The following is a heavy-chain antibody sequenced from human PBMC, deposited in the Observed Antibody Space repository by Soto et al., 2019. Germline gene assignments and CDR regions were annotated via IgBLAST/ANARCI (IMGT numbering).Heavy chain of an antibody. D-gene: IGHD2-2*01. CDR2: INHSGST. Sequence: SETLSLTCAVYGGSFSGYYWSWIRQPPGKGLEWIGEINHSGSTNYNPSLKRRVTISVDTSKNQFSLKLSSVTAADTAVYYCARVPFIRLVRQNFDYWVQGTLVTVFS. V-gene: IGHV4-34*01. CDR3: ARVPFIRLVRQNFDY. J-gene: IGHJ4*02. CDR1: GGSFSGYY.